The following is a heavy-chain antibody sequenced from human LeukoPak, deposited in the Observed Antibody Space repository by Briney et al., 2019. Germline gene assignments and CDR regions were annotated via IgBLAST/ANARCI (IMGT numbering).Heavy chain of an antibody. J-gene: IGHJ5*02. CDR3: ASRLLWFGELLS. CDR2: IYYSGST. V-gene: IGHV4-59*12. D-gene: IGHD3-10*01. CDR1: GGSISSYY. Sequence: SETLSLTCTVSGGSISSYYWSWIRQPPGKGLEWIGYIYYSGSTYYNPSLKSRVTISVDTSKNQFSLKLSSVTAADTAVYYCASRLLWFGELLSWGQGTLVTVSS.